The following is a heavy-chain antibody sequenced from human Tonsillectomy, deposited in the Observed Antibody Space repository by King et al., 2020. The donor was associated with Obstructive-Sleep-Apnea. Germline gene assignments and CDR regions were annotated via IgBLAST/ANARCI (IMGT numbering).Heavy chain of an antibody. Sequence: VQLVESGGGVVQPGRSLRLSCAASGFTFSTYAMYWVRQAPGKGVEGVAVISYDGSNKYYADSVKGRFTISRDNSKNTLYLQMNSLRAEDTAVYYCARDGPVVVPAAMPGFNWFDPWGQGTLVIVSS. J-gene: IGHJ5*02. V-gene: IGHV3-30-3*01. CDR2: ISYDGSNK. D-gene: IGHD2-2*01. CDR3: ARDGPVVVPAAMPGFNWFDP. CDR1: GFTFSTYA.